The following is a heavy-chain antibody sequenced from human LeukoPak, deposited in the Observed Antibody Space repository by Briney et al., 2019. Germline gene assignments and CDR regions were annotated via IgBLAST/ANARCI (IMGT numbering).Heavy chain of an antibody. CDR1: GYSFTSYW. J-gene: IGHJ6*03. CDR3: ARQAQDYDFWSGYLGAGYYYYYMDV. V-gene: IGHV5-51*01. D-gene: IGHD3-3*01. Sequence: GESLKISCKGSGYSFTSYWIGWVRQMPGKGLEWMGIIYPGDSDTIYSPSFQGQVTISADKSISTAYLQWSSLKASDTAMYYCARQAQDYDFWSGYLGAGYYYYYMDVWGKGTTVTVSS. CDR2: IYPGDSDT.